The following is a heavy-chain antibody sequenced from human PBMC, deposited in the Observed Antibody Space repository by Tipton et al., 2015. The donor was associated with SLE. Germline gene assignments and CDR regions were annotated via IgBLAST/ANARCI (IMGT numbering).Heavy chain of an antibody. CDR2: IYYSGST. D-gene: IGHD6-13*01. V-gene: IGHV4-59*01. Sequence: TLSLTCSVSGVSISNYYWNWIRQPPGKGLEWIGYIYYSGSTNYNPSLKSRVTISVDTSKNQFSLKLSSVTAADTAVYYCAREGSSSSPGLVDPWGQGTLVTVSS. CDR3: AREGSSSSPGLVDP. CDR1: GVSISNYY. J-gene: IGHJ5*02.